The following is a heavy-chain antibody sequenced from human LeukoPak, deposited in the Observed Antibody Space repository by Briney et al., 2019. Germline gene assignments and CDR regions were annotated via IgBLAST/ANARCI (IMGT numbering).Heavy chain of an antibody. J-gene: IGHJ4*02. CDR2: FDPEDGET. CDR1: GYTLTELS. D-gene: IGHD4-17*01. CDR3: ATGDYFHY. V-gene: IGHV1-24*01. Sequence: ASVKVSCKVSGYTLTELSMHWVRQAPGKGLEWMGGFDPEDGETIYAQKFQGRVTMTEETSTDTAYMAVSSRRSEDTAVYYCATGDYFHYWGQETLVTVSS.